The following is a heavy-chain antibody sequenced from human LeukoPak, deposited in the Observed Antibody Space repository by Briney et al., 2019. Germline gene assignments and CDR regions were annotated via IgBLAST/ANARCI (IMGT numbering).Heavy chain of an antibody. D-gene: IGHD2-2*01. V-gene: IGHV4-59*08. CDR3: VQSTGWPGLDF. Sequence: PSGTLSLTCVAFGASVNEYYWSWIRQPPGKALEWIVYIYNGVTTSYNPALRSRVTISADKSTNQFSLRLTSMTAADTAMYYCVQSTGWPGLDFWGQGALVTVSS. CDR1: GASVNEYY. CDR2: IYNGVTT. J-gene: IGHJ4*02.